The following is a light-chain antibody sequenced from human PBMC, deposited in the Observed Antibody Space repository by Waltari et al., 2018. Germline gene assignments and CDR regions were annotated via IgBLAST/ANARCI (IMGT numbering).Light chain of an antibody. CDR3: MQGTHWPPWT. V-gene: IGKV2-30*02. CDR1: QSLVHSDGNTY. Sequence: EVVMTQSPLSLPVTLGQPASISCRSSQSLVHSDGNTYLSWFQQRPGQSPRRLIYKVSNRDSGVPDRFSGSGSGTDFTLKISRVEAEDVGVYYCMQGTHWPPWTFGQGTKVEIQ. CDR2: KVS. J-gene: IGKJ1*01.